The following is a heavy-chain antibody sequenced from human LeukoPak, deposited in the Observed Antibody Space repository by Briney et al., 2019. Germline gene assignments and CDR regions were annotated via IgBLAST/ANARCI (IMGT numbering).Heavy chain of an antibody. J-gene: IGHJ4*02. CDR3: ARGSLIPDPKRASV. CDR1: GGSISSGGYY. V-gene: IGHV4-39*07. CDR2: IYFDGST. D-gene: IGHD2-2*01. Sequence: SQTLSLTCAVSGGSISSGGYYWAWIRQPPGKALEWIGNIYFDGSTYYNPSLKSRLTISVDTSKNQFSLKLSSLTAADTAVYYCARGSLIPDPKRASVWGQGALVTVSS.